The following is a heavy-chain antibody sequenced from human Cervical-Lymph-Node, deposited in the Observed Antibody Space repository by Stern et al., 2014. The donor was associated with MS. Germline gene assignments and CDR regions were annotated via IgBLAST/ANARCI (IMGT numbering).Heavy chain of an antibody. V-gene: IGHV3-15*01. CDR3: TTDEVANFAH. CDR1: GFIFYKAW. J-gene: IGHJ5*02. CDR2: IKPKTDGGTT. Sequence: EVQLVESGGGLVEPGGSLRLSCAASGFIFYKAWMTWVRQVPGKGLEWVRRIKPKTDGGTTHYSKTGQGRFTISRDNSKNILFLHMNSLKTDDTAVYFCTTDEVANFAHWGQGVLVTVSS.